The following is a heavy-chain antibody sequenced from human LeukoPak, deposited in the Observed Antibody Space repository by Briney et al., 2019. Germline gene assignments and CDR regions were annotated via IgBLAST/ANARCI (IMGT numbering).Heavy chain of an antibody. V-gene: IGHV4-30-4*02. Sequence: SETLSLTCTVSGGSISSGDYYWSWIRQPPGKGLEWIGYIYYSGSTYYNPSLKSRVTISVDTSKNQFSLKLSSVTAADTAVYYCATTLRWFGELSAFDIWGQGTMVTVSS. D-gene: IGHD3-10*01. J-gene: IGHJ3*02. CDR3: ATTLRWFGELSAFDI. CDR1: GGSISSGDYY. CDR2: IYYSGST.